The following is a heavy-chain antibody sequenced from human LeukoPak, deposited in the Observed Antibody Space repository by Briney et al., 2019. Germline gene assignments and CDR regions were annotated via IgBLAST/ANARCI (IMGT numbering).Heavy chain of an antibody. CDR3: ASYSSTYSKAFDY. D-gene: IGHD3-22*01. Sequence: SXXRQXXGKGLEWIGYIYSSGSTYYNQSLKSRVTISVDMSKYQFSLRLSSVTAADTAVYYCASYSSTYSKAFDYWGQGSLVTVSS. J-gene: IGHJ4*02. V-gene: IGHV4-31*02. CDR2: IYSSGST.